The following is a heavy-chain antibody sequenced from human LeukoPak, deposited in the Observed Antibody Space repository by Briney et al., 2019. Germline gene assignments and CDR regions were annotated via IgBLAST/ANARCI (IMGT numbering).Heavy chain of an antibody. V-gene: IGHV4-38-2*02. J-gene: IGHJ4*02. D-gene: IGHD6-19*01. Sequence: SETLSPTCTVSGYSISNGYYWGWIRQSPGKGLEWIGSIYHTGSTYYNPSLKSRVTISLDASNKQFSLRLSSVTAADTAVYYCARGSHPVTGTLGGYFDPWGQGTLVTVSS. CDR3: ARGSHPVTGTLGGYFDP. CDR2: IYHTGST. CDR1: GYSISNGYY.